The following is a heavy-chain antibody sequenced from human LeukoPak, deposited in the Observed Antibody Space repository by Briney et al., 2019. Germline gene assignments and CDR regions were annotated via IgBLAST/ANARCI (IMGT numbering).Heavy chain of an antibody. Sequence: GGSLRLSCAASGFTFSSYGMHWVRQAPGKGLEWVAVIWYDGSNKYYADSVKGRFTISRDNAKNSLYLQVNSLRAEDTAVYYCARASYDSGSYYLGAGARADYWGQGTLVTVSS. D-gene: IGHD3-22*01. J-gene: IGHJ4*02. V-gene: IGHV3-33*01. CDR2: IWYDGSNK. CDR1: GFTFSSYG. CDR3: ARASYDSGSYYLGAGARADY.